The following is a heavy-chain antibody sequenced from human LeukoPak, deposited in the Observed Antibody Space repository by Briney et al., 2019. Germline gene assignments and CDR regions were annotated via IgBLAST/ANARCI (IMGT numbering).Heavy chain of an antibody. CDR2: ISGSGGST. CDR3: AKDSIPYDSSGYASDY. D-gene: IGHD3-22*01. V-gene: IGHV3-23*01. J-gene: IGHJ4*02. Sequence: PGGSLRLSCAASGFTFSSYAMSWVRQAPGKGLEWVSAISGSGGSTYYADSVKGRFTISRDNPKSTLYLQMNSLRAEDTAVYYCAKDSIPYDSSGYASDYWGQGTLVTVSS. CDR1: GFTFSSYA.